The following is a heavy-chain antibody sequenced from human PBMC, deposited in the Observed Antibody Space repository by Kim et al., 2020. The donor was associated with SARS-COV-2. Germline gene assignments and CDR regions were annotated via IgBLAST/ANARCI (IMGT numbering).Heavy chain of an antibody. D-gene: IGHD1-26*01. CDR1: GFTFSSCA. CDR2: ISGGGTTT. CDR3: VKRDIGTYGPFDY. V-gene: IGHV3-23*01. J-gene: IGHJ4*02. Sequence: GGSLRLSCAASGFTFSSCAMNWVRQAPGKGLEWVSAISGGGTTTYYIDSVKGRFTISRDNSQNTVYLQMNSLRAEDTAVYYCVKRDIGTYGPFDYCGQGT.